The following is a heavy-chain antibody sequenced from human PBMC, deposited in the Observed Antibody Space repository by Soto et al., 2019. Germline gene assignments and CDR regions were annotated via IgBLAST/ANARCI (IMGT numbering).Heavy chain of an antibody. Sequence: SETLSLTCTVSGGSISSGGYYWSWIRQHPGKGLEWIGYIYYSGSTYYNPSLKSRVTISVDTSKNQFSLKLSSVTAADTAVYYCARXTTLYSGYDSARNGMDVWGQGTTVTVSS. CDR1: GGSISSGGYY. CDR2: IYYSGST. D-gene: IGHD5-12*01. V-gene: IGHV4-31*03. CDR3: ARXTTLYSGYDSARNGMDV. J-gene: IGHJ6*02.